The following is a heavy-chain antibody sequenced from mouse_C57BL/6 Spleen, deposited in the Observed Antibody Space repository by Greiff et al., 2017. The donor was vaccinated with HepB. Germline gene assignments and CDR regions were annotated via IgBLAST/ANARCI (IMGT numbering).Heavy chain of an antibody. D-gene: IGHD4-1*01. CDR3: ARRRELGLFYAMDY. Sequence: VQLKESGGGLVKPGGSLKLSCAASGFTFSDYGMHWVRQAPEKGLEWVAYISSGSSTIYYADTVKGRFTISRDNAKNTLFLQMTSLRSEDTAMYYCARRRELGLFYAMDYWGQGTSVTVSS. J-gene: IGHJ4*01. CDR2: ISSGSSTI. CDR1: GFTFSDYG. V-gene: IGHV5-17*01.